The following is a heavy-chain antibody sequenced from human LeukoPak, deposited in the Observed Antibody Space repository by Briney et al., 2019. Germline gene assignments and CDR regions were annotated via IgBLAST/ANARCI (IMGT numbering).Heavy chain of an antibody. CDR2: ISSSTSYI. J-gene: IGHJ4*02. CDR1: GFTFSSYS. Sequence: GGSLRLSCAASGFTFSSYSMNWVRQAPGKGLEWVSSISSSTSYIYYADSVKGRFTISRDNAKNSLYLQMNSLRAEDTAVYYCARAYYGDYSLSDNWGQGTLVTVSS. V-gene: IGHV3-21*01. CDR3: ARAYYGDYSLSDN. D-gene: IGHD4-17*01.